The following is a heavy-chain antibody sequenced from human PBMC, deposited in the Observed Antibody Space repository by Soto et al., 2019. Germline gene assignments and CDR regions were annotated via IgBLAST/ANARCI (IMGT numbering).Heavy chain of an antibody. Sequence: QVQLVQSGAEVKKPGASVKVSCKASGYTFTSYDINWVRQATGQGLEWMGWMNPNSGNTGYAQKFQGRVTMTRNTSIDTAYMELSSLIPEDTAVYYCARLDCIRTSCYSYYYGMDVWGQGTTVTVSS. V-gene: IGHV1-8*01. CDR3: ARLDCIRTSCYSYYYGMDV. J-gene: IGHJ6*02. CDR1: GYTFTSYD. CDR2: MNPNSGNT. D-gene: IGHD2-2*02.